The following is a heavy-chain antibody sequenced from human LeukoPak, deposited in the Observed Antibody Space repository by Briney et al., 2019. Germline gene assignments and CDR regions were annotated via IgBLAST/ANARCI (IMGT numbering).Heavy chain of an antibody. J-gene: IGHJ4*02. D-gene: IGHD3-22*01. V-gene: IGHV1-2*02. CDR3: ARRPKNYYDTSTYYDY. Sequence: ASVKVSCKASGYTFTGYYVHWVRQAPGQGLEWMGWIYPNSGGTNSAQKFQGRVTMTRDTSISTAYMELSRLRSDDTAVYYCARRPKNYYDTSTYYDYWGQGTLVTVSS. CDR2: IYPNSGGT. CDR1: GYTFTGYY.